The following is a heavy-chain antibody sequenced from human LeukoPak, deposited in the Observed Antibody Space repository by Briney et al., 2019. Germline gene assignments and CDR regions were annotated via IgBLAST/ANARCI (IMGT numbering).Heavy chain of an antibody. CDR3: TTRSGDFWSGFVN. CDR1: GNSLSVLS. J-gene: IGHJ4*02. V-gene: IGHV1-24*01. D-gene: IGHD3-3*01. CDR2: FYPEEAKK. Sequence: ASVTVSCKDSGNSLSVLSIRWVRQATGKGLERMGGFYPEEAKKVYAQPFQGRVTMTEDTSTQTGYMKLSGLTSDDTAVYYCTTRSGDFWSGFVNWGQGSLVTVSS.